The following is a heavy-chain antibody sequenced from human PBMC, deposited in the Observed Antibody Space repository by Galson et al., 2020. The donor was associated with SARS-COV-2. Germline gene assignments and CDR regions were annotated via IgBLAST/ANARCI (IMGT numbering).Heavy chain of an antibody. J-gene: IGHJ1*01. V-gene: IGHV4-30-4*07. CDR1: GGSISSDGYS. CDR2: ISYRETS. Sequence: SETLSLTFAVFGGSISSDGYSWNWIRQPPGKGLEWIGYISYRETSVYAPSLNSRVSMSLDTSRNSFSLRLTSVTVADTAVYYCARGDYYVGRGLDQWGQGTLVTVSS. D-gene: IGHD3-22*01. CDR3: ARGDYYVGRGLDQ.